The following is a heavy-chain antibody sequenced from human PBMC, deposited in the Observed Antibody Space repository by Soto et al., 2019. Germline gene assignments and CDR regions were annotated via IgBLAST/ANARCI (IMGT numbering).Heavy chain of an antibody. Sequence: GSLRLSCAASGFTVSSNYMSWVRQAPGKGLEWVSVIYSGGSTYYADSVKGRFTISRDNSKNTLYLQMNSLRAEDTAVYYCARDQSAVAGTGGAFDIWGQGTMVTVSS. CDR2: IYSGGST. CDR3: ARDQSAVAGTGGAFDI. J-gene: IGHJ3*02. V-gene: IGHV3-66*01. CDR1: GFTVSSNY. D-gene: IGHD6-19*01.